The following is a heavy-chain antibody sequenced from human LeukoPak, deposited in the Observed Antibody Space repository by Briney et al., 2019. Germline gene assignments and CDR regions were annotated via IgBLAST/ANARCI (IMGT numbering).Heavy chain of an antibody. D-gene: IGHD3-10*01. J-gene: IGHJ4*02. CDR2: INHSGST. Sequence: SETLSLTRTVSGGSINSSSYYWGWIRQPPGKGLEWIGEINHSGSTNYNPSLKSRVTISVDTSKNQFSLKLSSVTAADTAVYYCARSITMVRGGKGRSASFDYWGQGTLVTVSS. CDR1: GGSINSSSYY. V-gene: IGHV4-39*07. CDR3: ARSITMVRGGKGRSASFDY.